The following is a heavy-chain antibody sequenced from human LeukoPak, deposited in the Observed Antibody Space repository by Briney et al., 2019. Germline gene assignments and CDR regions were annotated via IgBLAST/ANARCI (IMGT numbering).Heavy chain of an antibody. CDR1: GYTFTSYG. D-gene: IGHD2-15*01. V-gene: IGHV1-18*01. J-gene: IGHJ6*02. Sequence: ASVKVSCQASGYTFTSYGISWVRQAPGQGLEWMGWISAYNGNTNYAQKLQGRVTMTTDTSTSTAYMELRSLRSDDTAVYYCARDRSCSGGSCYWYYYYGMDVWGQGTTVTVSS. CDR3: ARDRSCSGGSCYWYYYYGMDV. CDR2: ISAYNGNT.